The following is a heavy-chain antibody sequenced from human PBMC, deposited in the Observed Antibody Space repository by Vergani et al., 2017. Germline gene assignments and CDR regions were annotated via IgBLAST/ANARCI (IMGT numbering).Heavy chain of an antibody. V-gene: IGHV1-69*02. Sequence: QVQLVQSGAEVKKPGSSVKVSCKASGGTFSSYTISWVRQAPGQGLEWMGRIIPILGIANYAQKFQGRVTITADKSTSTAYMALSSLRSEDTAVYYCAVPQASVTDSYYGMDVWGQGTTVTVSS. D-gene: IGHD2-21*02. CDR1: GGTFSSYT. CDR2: IIPILGIA. J-gene: IGHJ6*02. CDR3: AVPQASVTDSYYGMDV.